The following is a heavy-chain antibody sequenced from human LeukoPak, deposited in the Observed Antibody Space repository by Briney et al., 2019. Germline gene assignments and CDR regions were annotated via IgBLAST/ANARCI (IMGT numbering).Heavy chain of an antibody. D-gene: IGHD2-2*01. CDR3: ARGVWGCSSTSCYDGYYYYYYMDV. J-gene: IGHJ6*03. CDR2: INHSGST. V-gene: IGHV4-34*01. CDR1: GGSFSGYY. Sequence: PSETRSLTCAVYGGSFSGYYWSWIRQPPGKGLEWIGEINHSGSTNYHPSLKRRVTIPVDTSKNQFSLKLSSVTAADTPVYYCARGVWGCSSTSCYDGYYYYYYMDVWGKGTTVTVSS.